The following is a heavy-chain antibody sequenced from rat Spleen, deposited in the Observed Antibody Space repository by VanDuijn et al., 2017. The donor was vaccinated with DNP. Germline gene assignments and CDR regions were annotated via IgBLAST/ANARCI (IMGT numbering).Heavy chain of an antibody. Sequence: EVQLVESGGGLVQPGRSLKLSCTASGFTFSDYYMAWVRQAPTMGLEWVAYIPFVGGNTYYKDSVKGRFTIYRDNVKNTLYLQMNSLRSEDMATYYCARWSSSHWYFDFWGPGTMVTVSS. CDR3: ARWSSSHWYFDF. CDR1: GFTFSDYY. CDR2: IPFVGGNT. J-gene: IGHJ1*01. V-gene: IGHV5-22*01. D-gene: IGHD1-2*01.